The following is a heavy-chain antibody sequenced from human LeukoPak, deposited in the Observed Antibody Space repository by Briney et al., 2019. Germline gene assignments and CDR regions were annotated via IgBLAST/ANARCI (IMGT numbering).Heavy chain of an antibody. V-gene: IGHV3-21*01. Sequence: GRSLRLSCAASGXTFSSYSANWVRQAPGKGLEWVWSISSSSSYIYYADSVKGRFTISRDNAKNSLYLQMNSLRAEDTAVYYCARDRYSNSGGGMDVWGQGTTVTVSS. CDR3: ARDRYSNSGGGMDV. J-gene: IGHJ6*02. CDR2: ISSSSSYI. CDR1: GXTFSSYS. D-gene: IGHD4-11*01.